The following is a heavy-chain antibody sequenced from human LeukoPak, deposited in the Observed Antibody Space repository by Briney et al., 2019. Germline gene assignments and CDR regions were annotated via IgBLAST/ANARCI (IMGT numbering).Heavy chain of an antibody. CDR3: ASEVDSSSSDFDY. V-gene: IGHV3-21*01. J-gene: IGHJ4*02. Sequence: GGSLRLSCAASGFTFSSYSMNWARQAPGKGLEWVSSISSSSSYIYYADSVKGRFTISRDNAKNSLYLQMNSLRAEDTAVYYCASEVDSSSSDFDYWGQGTLVTVSS. D-gene: IGHD6-6*01. CDR1: GFTFSSYS. CDR2: ISSSSSYI.